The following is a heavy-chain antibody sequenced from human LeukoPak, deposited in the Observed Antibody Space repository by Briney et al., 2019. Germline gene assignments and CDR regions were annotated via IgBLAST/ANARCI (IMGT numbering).Heavy chain of an antibody. J-gene: IGHJ6*02. Sequence: GGSLRLSCAASGFTVSSNYMSWVRQAPGKGLEWVSVIYSGGSAYYADSVKGRFTISRDNSKNTLYLQMNSLRAEDTAVYYCARYYYDSSGHPYGMDVWGQGTTVTVSS. D-gene: IGHD3-22*01. CDR2: IYSGGSA. CDR1: GFTVSSNY. CDR3: ARYYYDSSGHPYGMDV. V-gene: IGHV3-66*01.